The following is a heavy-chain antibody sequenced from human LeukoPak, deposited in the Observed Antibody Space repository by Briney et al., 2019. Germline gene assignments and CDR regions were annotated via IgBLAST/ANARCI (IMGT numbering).Heavy chain of an antibody. D-gene: IGHD5-24*01. CDR1: GFTFSSYG. Sequence: PGGSLRLSCAASGFTFSSYGMHWVRQAPGKGLGWVAVIWYDGSNKYYADSVKGRFTISRDNSKNTLYLQMNSLRAEDTAVYYCARSWRRWLQLLDRSAGGKYYFDYWGQGTLVTVSS. J-gene: IGHJ4*02. V-gene: IGHV3-33*01. CDR3: ARSWRRWLQLLDRSAGGKYYFDY. CDR2: IWYDGSNK.